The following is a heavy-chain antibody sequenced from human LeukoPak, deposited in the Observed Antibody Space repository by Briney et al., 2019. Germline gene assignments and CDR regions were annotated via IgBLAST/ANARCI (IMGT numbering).Heavy chain of an antibody. CDR3: ARVAEAAAFDS. CDR1: GFTFTSYE. V-gene: IGHV3-48*03. D-gene: IGHD6-13*01. CDR2: ISSNGSTI. J-gene: IGHJ4*02. Sequence: PGGSLRLSCGASGFTFTSYEMNWVRQAPGKGLEWVSYISSNGSTIYYADSVKGRFTISRDNAKKSLYLQMNSLKPEDTAVYYCARVAEAAAFDSWGQGTLVTVSS.